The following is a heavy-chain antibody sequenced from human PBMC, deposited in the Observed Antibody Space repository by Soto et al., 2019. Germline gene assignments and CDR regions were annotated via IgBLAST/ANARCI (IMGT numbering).Heavy chain of an antibody. Sequence: GASVKVSCKASGGTFSSYAISWVRRAPGQGLEWMGGIIPIFGTANYAQKFQGRVTITADKSTSTAYMELSSLRSEDTAVYYCASAGITGTSTIHYYYYGMDVWGQGTTVTVSS. CDR3: ASAGITGTSTIHYYYYGMDV. CDR2: IIPIFGTA. V-gene: IGHV1-69*06. D-gene: IGHD1-20*01. J-gene: IGHJ6*02. CDR1: GGTFSSYA.